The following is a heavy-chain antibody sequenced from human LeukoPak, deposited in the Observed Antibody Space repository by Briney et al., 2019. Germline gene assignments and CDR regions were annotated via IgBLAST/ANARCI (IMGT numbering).Heavy chain of an antibody. CDR1: GYTFTGYY. V-gene: IGHV1-2*02. Sequence: ASVKVSCTASGYTFTGYYMHWVRQAPGQGLEWMGWINPNSGGTNYAQKFQGRVTMTRDTSISTAYMELSRLRSDDTAVYYCARGPSSCSSSWYLTLGTRLFDYWGQGTLVTVSS. CDR2: INPNSGGT. J-gene: IGHJ4*02. CDR3: ARGPSSCSSSWYLTLGTRLFDY. D-gene: IGHD6-13*01.